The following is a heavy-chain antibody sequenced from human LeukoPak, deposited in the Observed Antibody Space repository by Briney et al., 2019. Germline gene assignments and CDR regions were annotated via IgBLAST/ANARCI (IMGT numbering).Heavy chain of an antibody. CDR2: MSSSSSYK. Sequence: GGSLRLSCVASGFTFSTYNMNWVRQAPGKGLEWVSSMSSSSSYKYYADSVKGRFTISRDNAKNSMFLQRNSLRAEDTAVYYCATYPGLAGMDVWGQGTTVTVSS. CDR3: ATYPGLAGMDV. CDR1: GFTFSTYN. J-gene: IGHJ6*02. D-gene: IGHD6-19*01. V-gene: IGHV3-21*01.